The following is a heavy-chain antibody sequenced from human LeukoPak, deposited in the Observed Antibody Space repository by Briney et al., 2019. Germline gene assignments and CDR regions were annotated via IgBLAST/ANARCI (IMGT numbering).Heavy chain of an antibody. D-gene: IGHD1-14*01. CDR3: ARDGGRNNDY. J-gene: IGHJ4*02. CDR1: GFTFSSYG. Sequence: GGSLRLSCAASGFTFSSYGMHWVRQAPGKGLEWVANIKQGGSEKYYVDSVKGRFTISRDNAKNSLFLQMNSLRAEDTAVYYCARDGGRNNDYWGQGTLVTVSS. CDR2: IKQGGSEK. V-gene: IGHV3-7*01.